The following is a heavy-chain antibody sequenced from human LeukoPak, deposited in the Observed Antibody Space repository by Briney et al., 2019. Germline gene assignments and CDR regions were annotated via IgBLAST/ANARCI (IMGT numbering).Heavy chain of an antibody. CDR2: IIPIFGTA. CDR1: GGTFSSYA. V-gene: IGHV1-69*06. CDR3: ARDRDSTTDY. J-gene: IGHJ4*02. Sequence: PAASVKVSCKASGGTFSSYAISWVRQAPGQGLEWMGGIIPIFGTANYAQKFQGRVTITADKSTSTAYMELRSLRSDDTAVYYCARDRDSTTDYWGQGTLVTVSS. D-gene: IGHD6-13*01.